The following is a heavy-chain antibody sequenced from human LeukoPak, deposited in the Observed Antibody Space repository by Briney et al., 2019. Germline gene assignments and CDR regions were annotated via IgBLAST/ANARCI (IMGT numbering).Heavy chain of an antibody. J-gene: IGHJ4*02. CDR1: GFTFSSYS. D-gene: IGHD3-22*01. CDR3: AKRPDSHDY. Sequence: PGGSLRLSCAASGFTFSSYSMNWVRQAPGKGLEWVSGTSDSGGTTNYADSVKGRFTISRDNSKNTVHLQMSSLRAEDTAIYYCAKRPDSHDYWGQGTLVTVSS. CDR2: TSDSGGTT. V-gene: IGHV3-23*01.